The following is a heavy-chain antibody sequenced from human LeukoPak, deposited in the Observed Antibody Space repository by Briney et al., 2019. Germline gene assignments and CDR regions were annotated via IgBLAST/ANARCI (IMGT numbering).Heavy chain of an antibody. J-gene: IGHJ4*02. CDR1: GFTFSNYW. Sequence: GGPLRLSCAASGFTFSNYWMHWVRQAPGKGLVWVSRLDTDGSDTSYADSVKGRFTISRDNAKNTLYLQMNNLRAEDTAMYYCARDRYPAAREFDYWGQGTLVTVSS. CDR3: ARDRYPAAREFDY. D-gene: IGHD2-2*01. CDR2: LDTDGSDT. V-gene: IGHV3-74*01.